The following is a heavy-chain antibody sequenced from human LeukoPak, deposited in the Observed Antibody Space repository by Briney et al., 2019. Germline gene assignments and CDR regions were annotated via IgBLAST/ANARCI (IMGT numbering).Heavy chain of an antibody. J-gene: IGHJ4*02. CDR2: IYYSGST. CDR1: GGSISSYY. D-gene: IGHD3-10*01. Sequence: SETLSLTCTVSGGSISSYYWSWIRQPPGKGLEWIGYIYYSGSTNYNPSLKSRVTISVDTSKNQFSLKLSSVTAADTAVYYCARDSLYGSEYYFDYWGQGTLVTVSS. CDR3: ARDSLYGSEYYFDY. V-gene: IGHV4-59*12.